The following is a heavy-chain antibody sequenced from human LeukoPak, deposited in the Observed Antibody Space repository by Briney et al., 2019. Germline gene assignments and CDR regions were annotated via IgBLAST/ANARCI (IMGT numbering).Heavy chain of an antibody. V-gene: IGHV3-33*01. CDR3: TRYSNDHFDY. D-gene: IGHD6-13*01. J-gene: IGHJ4*02. CDR2: IAYDGSRA. Sequence: GGSLRLSCAGSGFTFGGYGMHWFRQTPGKGLEWVAVIAYDGSRAFYADSVKGRFTISRDNSKNTMSVQMDDLRAEDTAVYYCTRYSNDHFDYWGQGTLVTVSS. CDR1: GFTFGGYG.